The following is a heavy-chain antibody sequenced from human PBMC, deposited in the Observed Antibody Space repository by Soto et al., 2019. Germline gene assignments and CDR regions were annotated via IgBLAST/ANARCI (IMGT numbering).Heavy chain of an antibody. J-gene: IGHJ6*02. V-gene: IGHV3-23*01. Sequence: EVQLLESGGGLVQPGGSLRLSCAAAGFTFSNYALTWVRQSPGKGLEWVSTFSGSGGSTYYADSVRGRFTISRDNSKNTLFLQMNSLRVADTAIYYCARDWTGDTCPCLDVWGQGTTVSVSS. CDR2: FSGSGGST. CDR3: ARDWTGDTCPCLDV. D-gene: IGHD3-3*01. CDR1: GFTFSNYA.